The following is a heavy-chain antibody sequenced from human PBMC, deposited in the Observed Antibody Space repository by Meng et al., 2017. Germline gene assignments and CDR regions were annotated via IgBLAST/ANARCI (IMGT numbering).Heavy chain of an antibody. D-gene: IGHD3-16*02. Sequence: GESLKTLCAASGFTFSSYAMHLVQQAPGKGLEWVAVISYDGSNKYYADSVKGRFTISRDNSKNTLYLQMNSLRAEDTAVYCCASQKNTYYDYVWGSYRTFGFDYWGQGTLVTGSS. CDR2: ISYDGSNK. CDR1: GFTFSSYA. V-gene: IGHV3-30*04. CDR3: ASQKNTYYDYVWGSYRTFGFDY. J-gene: IGHJ4*02.